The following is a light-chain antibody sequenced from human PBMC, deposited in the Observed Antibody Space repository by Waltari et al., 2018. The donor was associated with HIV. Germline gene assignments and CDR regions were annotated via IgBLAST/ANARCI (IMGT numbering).Light chain of an antibody. CDR1: QSVSSY. Sequence: IVLTLSPSTLSLSPGVRATLSCSASQSVSSYLAWYQQKPGQAPRLLIYDASNRATGIPARFSGSGSGTDFTLTISSLEPEDFAVYYCQQRSNWSLVTFGGGTKVEIK. CDR2: DAS. J-gene: IGKJ4*01. V-gene: IGKV3-11*01. CDR3: QQRSNWSLVT.